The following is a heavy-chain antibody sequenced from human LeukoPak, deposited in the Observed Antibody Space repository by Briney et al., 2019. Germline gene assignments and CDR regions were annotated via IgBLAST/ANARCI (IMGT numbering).Heavy chain of an antibody. CDR2: INPNSGGT. D-gene: IGHD3-10*01. V-gene: IGHV1-2*02. Sequence: ASVKVSCKASGYTFTGYYMHRVRQAPGQGLEWMGWINPNSGGTNYAQKFQGRVTMTRDTSISTAYMELSRLRSDDTAVYYCAREEESDANFDYWGQGTLVTVSS. J-gene: IGHJ4*02. CDR1: GYTFTGYY. CDR3: AREEESDANFDY.